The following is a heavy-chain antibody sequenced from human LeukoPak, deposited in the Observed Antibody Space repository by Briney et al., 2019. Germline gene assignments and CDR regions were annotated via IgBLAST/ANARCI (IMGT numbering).Heavy chain of an antibody. CDR1: GFTFSSYD. V-gene: IGHV3-23*01. CDR3: AKDPSDLGGSGSNNYFDC. CDR2: ITYSSGYT. D-gene: IGHD3-10*01. Sequence: GSLRLSCAASGFTFSSYDMSWVRQAPGKGLEWVSGITYSSGYTYYVDSVKGRFTISRDNSRNTLYLQMNSLRAEDTAVYYCAKDPSDLGGSGSNNYFDCWGQGTLVTVSS. J-gene: IGHJ4*02.